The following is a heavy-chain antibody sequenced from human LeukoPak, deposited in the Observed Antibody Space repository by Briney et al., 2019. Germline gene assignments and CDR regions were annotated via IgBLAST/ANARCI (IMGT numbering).Heavy chain of an antibody. CDR2: IIPILGIA. D-gene: IGHD2-21*02. V-gene: IGHV1-69*04. CDR3: ASRAIVVVTAATDAFDI. J-gene: IGHJ3*02. CDR1: GGTFSSYA. Sequence: SVKVSFKASGGTFSSYAISWVRQAPGQGLEWMGRIIPILGIANYAQKFQGRVTITADKSTSTAYMELSSLRSEDTAVYYCASRAIVVVTAATDAFDIWGQGTMVTVSS.